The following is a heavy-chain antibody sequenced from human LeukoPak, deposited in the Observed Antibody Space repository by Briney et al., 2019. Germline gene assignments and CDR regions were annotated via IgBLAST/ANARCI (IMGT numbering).Heavy chain of an antibody. V-gene: IGHV1-18*01. D-gene: IGHD3-22*01. J-gene: IGHJ4*02. CDR1: GYTFTSYG. CDR3: ARDTYYDSSAEEDY. Sequence: ASVKVSCKASGYTFTSYGTSWVRQAPGQGLEWMGWISAYNGNTNYAQKLQGRVTMTTDTSTSTAYMELRSLRSDDTAVYYCARDTYYDSSAEEDYWGQGTLVTVSS. CDR2: ISAYNGNT.